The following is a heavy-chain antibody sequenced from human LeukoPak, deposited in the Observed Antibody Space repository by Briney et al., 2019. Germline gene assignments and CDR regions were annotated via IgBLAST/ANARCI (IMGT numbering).Heavy chain of an antibody. CDR3: ARDENFLLGRSENYYYGMDV. J-gene: IGHJ6*02. Sequence: GGSLRLSCAASGFTFSSYWMHWVRHAPGKGLGWVSRIYSDGSSTSYADSVKGRFTISRDNAKNTLYLQMNSLRAEDTAVYYCARDENFLLGRSENYYYGMDVWGQGPTITVTS. CDR1: GFTFSSYW. V-gene: IGHV3-74*01. D-gene: IGHD2-15*01. CDR2: IYSDGSST.